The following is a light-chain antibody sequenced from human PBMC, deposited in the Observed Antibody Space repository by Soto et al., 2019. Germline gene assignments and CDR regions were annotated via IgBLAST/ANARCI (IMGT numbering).Light chain of an antibody. Sequence: EIVLTQSPTTLSLSPGERATLSCRASQSVSNYLAWYQQKPGQAPRLRIYDASTRAADIPARFSGSASGTDFTLTISSLEPEDFAVYYCQERSAWPLTFGGGTKVEIK. CDR3: QERSAWPLT. CDR1: QSVSNY. CDR2: DAS. V-gene: IGKV3-11*01. J-gene: IGKJ4*01.